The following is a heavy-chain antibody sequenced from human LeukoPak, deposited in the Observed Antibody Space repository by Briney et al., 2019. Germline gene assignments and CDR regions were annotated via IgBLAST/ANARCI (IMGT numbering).Heavy chain of an antibody. J-gene: IGHJ6*02. Sequence: GRSLRLSCAASGFTFSSYPMHWVRQAPGKGLEWVAVISNDGSNKYYADSVKGRFTISRDNSKNTLYLQMDSLRAEDTAVYYCARDSELGARYGMDVWGQGTTVTVSS. CDR3: ARDSELGARYGMDV. V-gene: IGHV3-30-3*01. D-gene: IGHD1-26*01. CDR1: GFTFSSYP. CDR2: ISNDGSNK.